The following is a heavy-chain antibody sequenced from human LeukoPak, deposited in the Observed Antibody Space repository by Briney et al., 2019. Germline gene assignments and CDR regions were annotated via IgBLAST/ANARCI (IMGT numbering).Heavy chain of an antibody. CDR3: ARLYSSRLDP. J-gene: IGHJ5*02. V-gene: IGHV4-39*01. D-gene: IGHD5-18*01. CDR1: GGSISSSSYY. Sequence: SETLSLTCTVSGGSISSSSYYWGWIRQPPGKGLEWIGSIYYSGSTYYNPSLKSRVTISVDTSKNQFSLKLSSVTAADTAVYYCARLYSSRLDPWGQGTLVTVSS. CDR2: IYYSGST.